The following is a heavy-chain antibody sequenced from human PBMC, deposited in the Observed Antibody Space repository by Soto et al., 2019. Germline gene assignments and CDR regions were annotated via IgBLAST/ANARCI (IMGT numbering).Heavy chain of an antibody. CDR2: INPNSGGT. V-gene: IGHV1-2*04. CDR3: ARAEGCSGGSCYSMSPDYYYGMDV. J-gene: IGHJ6*02. CDR1: GYTFTGYY. D-gene: IGHD2-15*01. Sequence: ASVKVSCKASGYTFTGYYMHWVRQAPGQGLEWMGWINPNSGGTNYAQKFQGWVTMTRDTSISTAYMELSRLRSDDTAVYYCARAEGCSGGSCYSMSPDYYYGMDVWGQGTTVTVSS.